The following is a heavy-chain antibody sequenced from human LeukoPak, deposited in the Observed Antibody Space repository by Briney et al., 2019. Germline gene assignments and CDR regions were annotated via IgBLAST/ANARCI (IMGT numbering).Heavy chain of an antibody. Sequence: GGSLRLSCAASGFTFSSYWMSWVRQAPGKGLEWVANIKQDGSEKYYVDSVKGRFTISRDNAKNSLYLQMNSLRAEDTALYYCARDTGSYSHRGQGLDYWGQGTLVTVSS. J-gene: IGHJ4*02. D-gene: IGHD1-26*01. V-gene: IGHV3-7*03. CDR2: IKQDGSEK. CDR3: ARDTGSYSHRGQGLDY. CDR1: GFTFSSYW.